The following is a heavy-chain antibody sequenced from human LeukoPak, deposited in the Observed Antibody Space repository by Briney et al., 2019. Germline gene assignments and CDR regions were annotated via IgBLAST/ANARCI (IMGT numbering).Heavy chain of an antibody. V-gene: IGHV3-23*01. J-gene: IGHJ4*02. CDR1: GITFSSYA. Sequence: GGSLRLSCAASGITFSSYAMSWVRQAPEKGLEWVSGISGSGGSTYYADSVKGRFTISRDNSKNTLYLQMNSLRAEDTAVYYCAKDRSCTNGVCHGDFDYWGQGTLVTVSS. CDR3: AKDRSCTNGVCHGDFDY. CDR2: ISGSGGST. D-gene: IGHD2-8*01.